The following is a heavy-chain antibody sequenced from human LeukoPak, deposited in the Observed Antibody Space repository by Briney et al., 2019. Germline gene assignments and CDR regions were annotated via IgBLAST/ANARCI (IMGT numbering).Heavy chain of an antibody. D-gene: IGHD5-12*01. J-gene: IGHJ4*02. CDR3: AKVKGGYFYALDS. V-gene: IGHV4-59*03. CDR2: IYYRGGT. Sequence: KPGGSLRLSCAASGFTFSDYYMSWIRQAPGKGLEWIGYIYYRGGTNYNPSLKSRVAISLDTSKNQFALSLSSVTAADTAVYYCAKVKGGYFYALDSWGQGALVTVHS. CDR1: GFTFSDYY.